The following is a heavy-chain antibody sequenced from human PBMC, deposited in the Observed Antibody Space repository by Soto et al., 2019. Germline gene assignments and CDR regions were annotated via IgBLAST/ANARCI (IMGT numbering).Heavy chain of an antibody. CDR3: ARDCSSTSCYAYP. Sequence: QVQLVQSGAEVKKPGSSVKVSCKASGGTFSSYTISWVRQAPGQGLEWMGRIIPILGIANYAQKFQGRVTITADNSTSTAYTELSSLRSEDTAVYYCARDCSSTSCYAYPWGQGTLVTVSS. D-gene: IGHD2-2*01. CDR2: IIPILGIA. CDR1: GGTFSSYT. V-gene: IGHV1-69*08. J-gene: IGHJ5*02.